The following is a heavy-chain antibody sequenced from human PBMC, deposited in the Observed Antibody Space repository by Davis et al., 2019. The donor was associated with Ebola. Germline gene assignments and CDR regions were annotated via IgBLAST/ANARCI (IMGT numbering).Heavy chain of an antibody. V-gene: IGHV1-2*04. CDR1: GYTFTGYY. Sequence: ASVKVSCKASGYTFTGYYMHWVRQAPGQGLEWMGWINPNSGGTNYAQKFQGWVTMTRDTSISTAYMELSRLRSDDTAVFYCAKILLGYCSGGNCYHGGLPDYWGQGTLVTVSS. J-gene: IGHJ4*02. CDR2: INPNSGGT. CDR3: AKILLGYCSGGNCYHGGLPDY. D-gene: IGHD2-15*01.